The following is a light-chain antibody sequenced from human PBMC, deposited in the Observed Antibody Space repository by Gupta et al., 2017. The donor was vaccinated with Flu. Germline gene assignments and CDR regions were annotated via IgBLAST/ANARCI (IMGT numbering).Light chain of an antibody. J-gene: IGLJ2*01. V-gene: IGLV2-14*03. Sequence: QSALTQPASVSGSPGQSITISCSGTSSDVGAFDLVSWYQQHPGQAPKLLIYEVSSRPSGVSSRFSGSKSDNTASLTISGLQTDDESDYYCGSYTTSSSLVFGGGTKVTVL. CDR2: EVS. CDR3: GSYTTSSSLV. CDR1: SSDVGAFDL.